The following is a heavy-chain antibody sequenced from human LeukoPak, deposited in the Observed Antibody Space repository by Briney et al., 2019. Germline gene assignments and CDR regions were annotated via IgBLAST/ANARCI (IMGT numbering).Heavy chain of an antibody. CDR1: GFTFSSYA. J-gene: IGHJ4*02. V-gene: IGHV3-23*01. Sequence: GGSLRLSCAASGFTFSSYAMSWVRQAPGKGLEWVSAISGGGGSTYYADFVKGRFTISRDNSKNTLSLQMNSLRVEDTAVYYCARDQGYDYVWGSNRYGYWGQGTLVTVSS. CDR3: ARDQGYDYVWGSNRYGY. D-gene: IGHD3-16*02. CDR2: ISGGGGST.